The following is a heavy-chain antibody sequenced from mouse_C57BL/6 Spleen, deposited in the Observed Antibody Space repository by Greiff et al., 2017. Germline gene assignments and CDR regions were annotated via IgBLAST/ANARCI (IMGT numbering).Heavy chain of an antibody. D-gene: IGHD2-5*01. V-gene: IGHV1-54*01. Sequence: VQLQQSGAELVRPGTSVKVSCKASGYAFTNYLIEWVKQRPGQGLEWIGVINPGSGGTNYNEKFKGKATLTADKSSSTAYMQLSSLTSEDSAVYFCAAYYSNPLDYWGQGTSVTVSS. CDR2: INPGSGGT. CDR1: GYAFTNYL. J-gene: IGHJ4*01. CDR3: AAYYSNPLDY.